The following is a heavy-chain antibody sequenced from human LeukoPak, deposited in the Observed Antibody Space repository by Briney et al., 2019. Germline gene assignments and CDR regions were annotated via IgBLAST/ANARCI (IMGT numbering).Heavy chain of an antibody. V-gene: IGHV4-34*01. D-gene: IGHD2-15*01. CDR3: ARGAYDCSGGSCYSEY. CDR2: INHSGST. Sequence: PSETLSLTCAVYGGSFSGYYWSWIRQPPGKGLEWIGEINHSGSTNYNPSLKSRVTISVDTSKNQFSLKLSSVTAADTAAYYCARGAYDCSGGSCYSEYWGQGTLVTVSS. J-gene: IGHJ4*02. CDR1: GGSFSGYY.